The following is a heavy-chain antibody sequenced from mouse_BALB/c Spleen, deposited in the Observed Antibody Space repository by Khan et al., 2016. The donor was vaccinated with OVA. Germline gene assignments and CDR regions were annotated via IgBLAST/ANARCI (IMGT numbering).Heavy chain of an antibody. J-gene: IGHJ2*01. Sequence: EVELVESGGGLVQPGGSLKLSCAASGFTFSSYGMPWVRQTPDKRLELVATINSNGGSTYYPDSVKGRFTISRDNAKNTLYLQMSSLKSEDTAMYYCARMARTINWGQGTTVTVSA. CDR3: ARMARTIN. V-gene: IGHV5-6-3*01. CDR2: INSNGGST. CDR1: GFTFSSYG.